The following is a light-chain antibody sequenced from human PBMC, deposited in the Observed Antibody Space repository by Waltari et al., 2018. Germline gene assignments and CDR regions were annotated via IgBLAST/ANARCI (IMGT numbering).Light chain of an antibody. V-gene: IGKV4-1*01. CDR2: WAS. CDR1: RGVLFSSNNKNY. J-gene: IGKJ1*01. CDR3: QQYCTTPT. Sequence: DIVMTQSPDFLPVSLGERATINCTSSRGVLFSSNNKNYLAWYQHKPGQPPKLLIYWASTRHSGVPDLFSGSGSATEFTLTISSLQAEDVAVYYCQQYCTTPTFGQGTKVEIK.